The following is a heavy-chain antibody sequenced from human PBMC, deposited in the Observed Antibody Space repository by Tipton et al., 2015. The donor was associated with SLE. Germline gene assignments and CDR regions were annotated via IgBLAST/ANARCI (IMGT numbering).Heavy chain of an antibody. CDR2: INPYNGNA. V-gene: IGHV1-18*01. Sequence: QLVQSGVEVKKPGASVKVSCKAFGYTFINFGISWVRLAPGRGLEWMGWINPYNGNANYAQTFQGRVTITTDTSTRTAYMELRSLRSEDTAVYYCTRAGVGDGVDIISVDAFDIWGQGTMVTVSS. CDR1: GYTFINFG. CDR3: TRAGVGDGVDIISVDAFDI. D-gene: IGHD3-3*01. J-gene: IGHJ3*02.